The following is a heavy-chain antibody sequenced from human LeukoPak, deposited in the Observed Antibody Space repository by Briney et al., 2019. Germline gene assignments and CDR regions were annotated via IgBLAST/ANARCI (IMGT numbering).Heavy chain of an antibody. D-gene: IGHD4-23*01. J-gene: IGHJ4*02. CDR2: SNPGGGAT. CDR3: ARDLKAGGDSHFDY. Sequence: ASVKVSCKASGDTFINDYIHRVRHAPGQGVEWMVVSNPGGGATTYAQKFQGRVTMTRDMSTSTVYMELRSLRSEDTAVYYCARDLKAGGDSHFDYWGQGTLVTVSS. V-gene: IGHV1-46*01. CDR1: GDTFINDY.